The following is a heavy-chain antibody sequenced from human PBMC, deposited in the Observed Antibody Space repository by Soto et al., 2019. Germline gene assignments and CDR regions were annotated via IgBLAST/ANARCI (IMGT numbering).Heavy chain of an antibody. CDR2: IGTAGDT. Sequence: GESLKISCAASGFTFSSYDMHWVRQATGKGLEWVSAIGTAGDTYYPGSVKGRFTISRENAKNSLYLQMNSLRAGDTAVYYCARGGGRWGDYYYGMDVWGQGTTVTVSS. CDR3: ARGGGRWGDYYYGMDV. CDR1: GFTFSSYD. D-gene: IGHD3-16*01. J-gene: IGHJ6*02. V-gene: IGHV3-13*01.